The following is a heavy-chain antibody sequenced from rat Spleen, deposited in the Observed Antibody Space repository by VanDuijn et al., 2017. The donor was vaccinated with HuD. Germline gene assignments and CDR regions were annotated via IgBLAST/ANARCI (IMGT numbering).Heavy chain of an antibody. V-gene: IGHV5-25*01. J-gene: IGHJ2*01. D-gene: IGHD1-10*01. CDR1: GFTFSNYY. CDR3: ARDNDYYFDY. Sequence: EVKLVESGGGLVQPGNSLKLSCAASGFTFSNYYMAWVRQAPTKGLEWVASISTGGGNTYYRDSVTGRFTISRDNAEDTVYLQMNSLRSDDTATYYCARDNDYYFDYWGQGVMVTVSS. CDR2: ISTGGGNT.